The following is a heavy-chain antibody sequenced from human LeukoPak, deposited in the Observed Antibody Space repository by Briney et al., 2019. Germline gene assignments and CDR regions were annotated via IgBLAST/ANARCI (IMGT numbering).Heavy chain of an antibody. Sequence: SETLSLTCTVSGGSMSPYYWSWIRQTPGKGLEWIGYTFTSGGTNYNPSLKSRVTISVDTSKNQFSLKMTSVTAADTAVYYCARDQDGYKHGRWFDPWGQGTLVTVSS. J-gene: IGHJ5*02. D-gene: IGHD5-24*01. CDR1: GGSMSPYY. CDR2: TFTSGGT. CDR3: ARDQDGYKHGRWFDP. V-gene: IGHV4-4*09.